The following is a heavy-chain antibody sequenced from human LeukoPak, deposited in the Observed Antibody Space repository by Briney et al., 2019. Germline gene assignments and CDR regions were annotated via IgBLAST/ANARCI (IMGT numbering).Heavy chain of an antibody. D-gene: IGHD2-2*01. CDR2: ISGSGGST. Sequence: GGSLRLSCAASGFTFSSYVMNWVREAPGRGREWGSAISGSGGSTYYADSVRGRCTISGDNSKNTLYLQMNSLRPEDTAVYYCARGVVPAAMRSWYFDLWGRGTLVTVSS. J-gene: IGHJ2*01. V-gene: IGHV3-23*01. CDR3: ARGVVPAAMRSWYFDL. CDR1: GFTFSSYV.